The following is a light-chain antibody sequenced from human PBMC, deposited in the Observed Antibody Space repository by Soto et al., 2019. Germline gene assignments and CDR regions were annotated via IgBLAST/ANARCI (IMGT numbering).Light chain of an antibody. CDR1: STDVGRYNY. J-gene: IGLJ1*01. CDR3: TSYTSDSTYV. V-gene: IGLV2-14*01. Sequence: QSVLTQPASVSGSPGQSITISCTGTSTDVGRYNYVSWYQQHPGKAPKLMVYDVSNRPSWVSNRFSGSKSGITASLTIPGLQAEDEADCYCTSYTSDSTYVFGTGTKVTVL. CDR2: DVS.